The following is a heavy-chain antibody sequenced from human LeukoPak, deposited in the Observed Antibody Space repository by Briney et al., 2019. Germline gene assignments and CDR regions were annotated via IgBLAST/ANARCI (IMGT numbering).Heavy chain of an antibody. CDR1: GGSFSGYY. V-gene: IGHV4-34*01. CDR2: INHSGST. Sequence: PSETLSLTCAVYGGSFSGYYWSWIRQPPGKGLEWIGEINHSGSTNYNPSLKSRVTISVDTSKNQFSLKLSSVTAADTAVYYCARVTRRYSNYYYYYYSMDVWGQGTTVTVSS. D-gene: IGHD4-11*01. CDR3: ARVTRRYSNYYYYYYSMDV. J-gene: IGHJ6*02.